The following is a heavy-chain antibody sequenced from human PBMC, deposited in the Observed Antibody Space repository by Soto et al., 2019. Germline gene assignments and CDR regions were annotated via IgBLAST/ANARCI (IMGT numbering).Heavy chain of an antibody. CDR2: VKMRPHGLTT. V-gene: IGHV3-15*01. D-gene: IGHD3-3*01. J-gene: IGHJ6*02. CDR1: GLPFNYAW. CDR3: TEARYDVWTGYYIPR. Sequence: GESLRLSCAVSGLPFNYAWFSWVRQAPGKGLGWVGRVKMRPHGLTTDYGAFAQGRFTISRDDSKNTVQLYMSGPKTDDTGVYYCTEARYDVWTGYYIPRWGHGATVTVSS.